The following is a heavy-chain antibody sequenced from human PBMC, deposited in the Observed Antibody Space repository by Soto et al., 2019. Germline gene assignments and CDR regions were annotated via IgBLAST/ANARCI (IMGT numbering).Heavy chain of an antibody. CDR2: IYHSGST. CDR3: ARADNSRGQTWAFDY. Sequence: QVQLQESGPGLVKPSGTLSLTCAVSGGSISSSNWWSWVRQPPGKGLEWLGEIYHSGSTNYNPSLKSRFTISVDQSKNQFSLKLSSVTAADTAVYYCARADNSRGQTWAFDYWGQGTMVSVSS. V-gene: IGHV4-4*02. J-gene: IGHJ4*02. CDR1: GGSISSSNW. D-gene: IGHD1-26*01.